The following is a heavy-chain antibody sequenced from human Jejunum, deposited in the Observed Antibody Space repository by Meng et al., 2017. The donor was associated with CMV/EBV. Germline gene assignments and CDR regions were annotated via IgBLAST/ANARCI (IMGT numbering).Heavy chain of an antibody. CDR2: ISSGGGAT. J-gene: IGHJ4*02. D-gene: IGHD2-2*03. Sequence: SGFTFSSYAMIWVRQAPGKGLEWVSTISSGGGATYYADSVKGRFTISRDNAKNSLYLQMNTLRAEDTAVYYCAKDQRFNSWISDSWGQGTQVTVSS. CDR1: GFTFSSYA. CDR3: AKDQRFNSWISDS. V-gene: IGHV3-23*01.